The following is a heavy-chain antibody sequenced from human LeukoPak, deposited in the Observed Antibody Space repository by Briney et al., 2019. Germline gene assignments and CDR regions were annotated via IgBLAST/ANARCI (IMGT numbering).Heavy chain of an antibody. J-gene: IGHJ6*02. V-gene: IGHV4-30-4*01. Sequence: PSQTLSLTCTVSGGSISSGDYYWSWIRQPPGKGLEWIGYIYYSGSTYYNPSLKSRVTISVDTSKNQFSLKLSSVTAADTAVYYCARELRLVQRYGMDVWGQGTTVTVSS. CDR2: IYYSGST. D-gene: IGHD3-3*01. CDR1: GGSISSGDYY. CDR3: ARELRLVQRYGMDV.